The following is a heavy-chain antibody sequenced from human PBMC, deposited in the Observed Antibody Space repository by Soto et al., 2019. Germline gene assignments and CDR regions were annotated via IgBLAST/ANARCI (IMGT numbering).Heavy chain of an antibody. J-gene: IGHJ4*02. CDR1: GCTFSSYP. CDR3: ARDLRDYYDSSGFHGGFDY. Sequence: ASVKVSCKASGCTFSSYPIRWVRQAPGQGLEWMGRINPICGRTSYAQKFQGRVTMTRDTSTSTVYMEMSSLRSEDTAVYYCARDLRDYYDSSGFHGGFDYWGQGTLVTVSS. CDR2: INPICGRT. V-gene: IGHV1-46*01. D-gene: IGHD3-22*01.